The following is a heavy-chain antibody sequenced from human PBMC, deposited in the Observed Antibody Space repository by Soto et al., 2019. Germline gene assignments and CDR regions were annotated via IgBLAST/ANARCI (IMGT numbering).Heavy chain of an antibody. CDR3: ARDWGHYYVLMIFPRPRPLHP. D-gene: IGHD3-10*02. V-gene: IGHV1-2*04. CDR2: INPNSGGT. J-gene: IGHJ5*02. Sequence: ASVKVSCKASGYTFTDYYIHWVRQAPGQGLEWMGWINPNSGGTHYAQKFQGWVTMTRDTSISTAYMELSRLSSDDTAVFYCARDWGHYYVLMIFPRPRPLHPWCPGTLVTVSS. CDR1: GYTFTDYY.